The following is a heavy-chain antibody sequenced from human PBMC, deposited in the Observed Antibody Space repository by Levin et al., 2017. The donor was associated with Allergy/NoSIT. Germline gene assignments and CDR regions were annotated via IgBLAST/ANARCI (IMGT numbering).Heavy chain of an antibody. Sequence: GESLKISCAASGFTFSSYAMHWVRQAPGKGLEWVAVISYDGSDKYYADSVKGRFTISRDNSENTLYLQMNSLRAEDTAVYYCARDEQWLVKGTLDYWGQGTLVAVSS. CDR2: ISYDGSDK. J-gene: IGHJ4*02. V-gene: IGHV3-30*04. CDR3: ARDEQWLVKGTLDY. D-gene: IGHD6-19*01. CDR1: GFTFSSYA.